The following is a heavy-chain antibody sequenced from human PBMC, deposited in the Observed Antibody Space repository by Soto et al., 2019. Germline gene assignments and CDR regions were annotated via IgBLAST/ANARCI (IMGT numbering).Heavy chain of an antibody. CDR2: ISGSGGST. D-gene: IGHD6-13*01. CDR1: GFTFSSYA. V-gene: IGHV3-23*01. J-gene: IGHJ4*02. Sequence: GGSLRLSCAASGFTFSSYAMSWVRQAPGKGLEWLSTISGSGGSTYYADSVKGRFTISRDNSKNTLYLQMNSLRAEDTAVYCCAKWSRAAAVNEGFDYWGQGTLVTVSS. CDR3: AKWSRAAAVNEGFDY.